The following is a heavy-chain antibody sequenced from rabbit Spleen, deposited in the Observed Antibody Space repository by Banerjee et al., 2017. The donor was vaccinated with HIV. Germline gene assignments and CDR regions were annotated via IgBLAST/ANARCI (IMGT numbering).Heavy chain of an antibody. CDR3: ARNYVNAFDP. CDR2: IDTNDGDT. J-gene: IGHJ2*01. V-gene: IGHV1S45*01. D-gene: IGHD1-1*01. CDR1: GIDFTNYY. Sequence: QEQLTETGGGLVQPGGSLTLSCKASGIDFTNYYISWVRQAPGKGLEWIACIDTNDGDTDYANWPKGRFTISKTSSTTVTLQMTSLTAADTATYFCARNYVNAFDPWGQGTLVTVS.